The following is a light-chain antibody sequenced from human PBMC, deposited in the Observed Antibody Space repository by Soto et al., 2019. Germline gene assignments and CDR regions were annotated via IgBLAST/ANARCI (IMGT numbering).Light chain of an antibody. Sequence: DIQMTQSPSTLSASVGDRVTITCRASQGISSWLAWYQQKPGKAPSLLIYKASSLEGGVPSRFSGSGSGTEFTLTISSLQPDDFATYYCQQYNSYWTFGQGTKV. J-gene: IGKJ1*01. CDR2: KAS. V-gene: IGKV1-5*03. CDR1: QGISSW. CDR3: QQYNSYWT.